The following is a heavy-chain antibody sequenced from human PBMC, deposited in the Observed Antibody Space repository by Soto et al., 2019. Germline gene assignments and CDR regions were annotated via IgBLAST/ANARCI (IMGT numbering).Heavy chain of an antibody. CDR1: GGSISSGGYY. CDR3: ARVHDDYSNTRGGMDV. D-gene: IGHD4-4*01. Sequence: SETLSLTCTVSGGSISSGGYYWSWIRQHPGKGLEWIGYIYYSGSTYYNPSLKSRVTISVDTSKNQFSLKLSSVTAADTAAYYCARVHDDYSNTRGGMDVWGQGTTVTVSS. J-gene: IGHJ6*02. CDR2: IYYSGST. V-gene: IGHV4-31*03.